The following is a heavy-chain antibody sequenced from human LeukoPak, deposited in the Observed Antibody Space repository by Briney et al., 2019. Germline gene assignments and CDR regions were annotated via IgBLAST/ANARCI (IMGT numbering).Heavy chain of an antibody. Sequence: GGSLRLSCAASGFTVSYNYMSWVRQAQGKGLQWVSVIYSAGSTYYADSVKGRFTISRDSSKNTLYLQMNSLRADDTAVYYCARHSYTLPDYWGQGTLVTVSS. CDR1: GFTVSYNY. CDR3: ARHSYTLPDY. J-gene: IGHJ4*02. D-gene: IGHD3-16*01. CDR2: IYSAGST. V-gene: IGHV3-53*01.